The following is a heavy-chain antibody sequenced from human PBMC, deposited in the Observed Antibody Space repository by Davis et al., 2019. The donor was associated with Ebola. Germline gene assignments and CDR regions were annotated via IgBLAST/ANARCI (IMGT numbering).Heavy chain of an antibody. J-gene: IGHJ4*02. V-gene: IGHV3-7*03. CDR1: GFTFSNYW. CDR2: INQDGSQK. CDR3: ARDSGGGFDY. D-gene: IGHD3-10*01. Sequence: GGSLRLSCAASGFTFSNYWMSWVRQAPGQGLEWVANINQDGSQKFYVDSVKGRFTISRDNAKNSLYLQMNSLRAEDTAVYYCARDSGGGFDYWGQGTLVTVSS.